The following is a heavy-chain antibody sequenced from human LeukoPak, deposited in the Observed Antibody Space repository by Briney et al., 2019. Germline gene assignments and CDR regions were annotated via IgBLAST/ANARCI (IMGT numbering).Heavy chain of an antibody. CDR2: INDNGGQR. CDR1: GFSFNNYA. J-gene: IGHJ4*02. V-gene: IGHV3-23*01. CDR3: AKTQWKVGATDYFDY. Sequence: GGSLRLSCAASGFSFNNYAMTWVRQAPGKGLEWVSNINDNGGQRHYADSVKGRFTISRDNSKNMMFLQMDSLRAEDTAVYYCAKTQWKVGATDYFDYWGQGILVTVSS. D-gene: IGHD1-26*01.